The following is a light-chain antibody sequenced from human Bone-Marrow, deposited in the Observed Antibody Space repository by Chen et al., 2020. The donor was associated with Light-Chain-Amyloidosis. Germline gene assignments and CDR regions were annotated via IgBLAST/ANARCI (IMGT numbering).Light chain of an antibody. V-gene: IGKV4-1*01. J-gene: IGKJ2*01. CDR1: QNLLYSSNNKNY. Sequence: DIVMTQSPDSLAVSLGERATINCKSSQNLLYSSNNKNYLAWYQQKSGQPPKLLIYWASARESVVADRCSGGGSGADFTLTISTLQAEEVAVYYFQQYYNTPYTFGQGTKLEIK. CDR3: QQYYNTPYT. CDR2: WAS.